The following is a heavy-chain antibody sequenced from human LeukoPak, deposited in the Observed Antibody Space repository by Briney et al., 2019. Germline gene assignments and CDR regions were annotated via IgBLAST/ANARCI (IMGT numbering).Heavy chain of an antibody. CDR1: GFTFSSYS. D-gene: IGHD3-3*01. CDR3: AVDTDLEDYDYGMDV. J-gene: IGHJ6*02. CDR2: ISSSSSTI. Sequence: GGSLRLSCAASGFTFSSYSMNWVRQAPGKGLEWVSYISSSSSTIYYADSVKGRFTISRDNAKTSLYLQMNSLRAEDTAVYYCAVDTDLEDYDYGMDVWGQGTTVTVSS. V-gene: IGHV3-48*04.